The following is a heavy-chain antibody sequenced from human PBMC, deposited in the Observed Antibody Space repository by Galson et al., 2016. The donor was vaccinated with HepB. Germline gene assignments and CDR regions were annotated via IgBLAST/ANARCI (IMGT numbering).Heavy chain of an antibody. CDR3: AREGEQFGGPVDY. Sequence: SLRLSCAASGFNFNFYAMNWVRQSPGRGLEWVSAISRSGDTTYYADSVKGRFTISRDNSENTLYLQMNSLRAEDTAVYYCAREGEQFGGPVDYWGQGTLVTVSS. V-gene: IGHV3-23*01. CDR1: GFNFNFYA. D-gene: IGHD3-10*01. J-gene: IGHJ4*02. CDR2: ISRSGDTT.